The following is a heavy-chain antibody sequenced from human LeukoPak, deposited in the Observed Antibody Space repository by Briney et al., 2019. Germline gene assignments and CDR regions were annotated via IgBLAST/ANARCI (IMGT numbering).Heavy chain of an antibody. CDR1: GGTFSSYA. D-gene: IGHD3-10*01. CDR3: AREATDYYGSGSYYEGGYYFDY. Sequence: SVKLSCKASGGTFSSYAISWVRQAPGQGLEWMGGIIPIFGTANYAQKFQGRVTTTADKSTSTAYMELSSLRSEDTAVYYCAREATDYYGSGSYYEGGYYFDYWGQGTLVTVSS. V-gene: IGHV1-69*06. J-gene: IGHJ4*02. CDR2: IIPIFGTA.